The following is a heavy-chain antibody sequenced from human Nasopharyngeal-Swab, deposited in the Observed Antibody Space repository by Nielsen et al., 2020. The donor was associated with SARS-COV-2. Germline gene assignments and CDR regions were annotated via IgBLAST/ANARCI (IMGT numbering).Heavy chain of an antibody. CDR1: GASTSSHY. V-gene: IGHV4-59*11. J-gene: IGHJ3*02. Sequence: SQPLSPTCTVSGASTSSHYWSWIRQLPGKGLEWIGYIYYSGSTNYNPSLRTRVTISVDTSKNQFSLKLSSVTAADTAVYYCARETRSWTGGGAFDIWGQGTMVTVSS. CDR2: IYYSGST. CDR3: ARETRSWTGGGAFDI. D-gene: IGHD6-13*01.